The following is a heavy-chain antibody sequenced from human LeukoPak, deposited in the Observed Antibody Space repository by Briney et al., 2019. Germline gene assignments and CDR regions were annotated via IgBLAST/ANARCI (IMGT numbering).Heavy chain of an antibody. J-gene: IGHJ4*02. D-gene: IGHD6-13*01. CDR1: GVSLCSYY. CDR3: AGHGESWTFDY. V-gene: IGHV4-59*08. Sequence: SETLSLTCTVSGVSLCSYYWSWIRLPPGKGLEWIGFLVYSGSPNYNPSFKSRLTVSVDPSKNQFSLQLRSVTAADTAVYFCAGHGESWTFDYWGQGTLVTVSS. CDR2: LVYSGSP.